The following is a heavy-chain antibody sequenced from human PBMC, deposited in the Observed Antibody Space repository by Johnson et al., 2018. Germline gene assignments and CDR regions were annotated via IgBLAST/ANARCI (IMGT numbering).Heavy chain of an antibody. CDR3: ARDVGSGFFDI. D-gene: IGHD1-26*01. CDR2: VYYSGST. CDR1: GGSISSYY. V-gene: IGHV4-59*01. Sequence: QVQLQESGPGLVKPSETLSLPCTVSGGSISSYYWSWIRQPPGKGLEWIGYVYYSGSTNYNPSLKSRVTISVDTSKNQFTLKLCSVTAADTAVYYCARDVGSGFFDIWGQGTMVTVSS. J-gene: IGHJ3*02.